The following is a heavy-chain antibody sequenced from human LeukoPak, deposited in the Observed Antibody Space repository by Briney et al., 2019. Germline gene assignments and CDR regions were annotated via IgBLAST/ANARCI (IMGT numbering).Heavy chain of an antibody. CDR1: GGSISSYY. V-gene: IGHV4-59*01. CDR3: ARAPRPEMIVSAISAFDI. J-gene: IGHJ3*02. CDR2: IYYSGST. D-gene: IGHD3-22*01. Sequence: SETLSLTCTVSGGSISSYYWSWIRQPPGKGLERIGYIYYSGSTNYNPSLKSRVTISVDTSKNQFSLKLSSVTAADTAVYYCARAPRPEMIVSAISAFDIWGQGTMVTVSS.